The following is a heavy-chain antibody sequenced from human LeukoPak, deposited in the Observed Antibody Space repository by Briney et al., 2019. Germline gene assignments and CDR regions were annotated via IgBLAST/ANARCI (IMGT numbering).Heavy chain of an antibody. D-gene: IGHD5-12*01. CDR1: GYTFTGYD. Sequence: ASVKVSCKASGYTFTGYDINWVRQATGQGLEWMGWMNPNSGNSGYAQKFQGRVTMTRNTSISTAYMELSSLRSEDTAVYYCAVGYSGYDFRHYWGQGTLVTVSS. V-gene: IGHV1-8*02. CDR3: AVGYSGYDFRHY. J-gene: IGHJ4*02. CDR2: MNPNSGNS.